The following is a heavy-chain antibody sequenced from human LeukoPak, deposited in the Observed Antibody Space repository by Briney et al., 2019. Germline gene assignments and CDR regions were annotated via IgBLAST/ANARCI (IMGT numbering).Heavy chain of an antibody. J-gene: IGHJ4*02. V-gene: IGHV1-2*02. Sequence: ASGKVSCNASGYTFTVYYMHWVRQAPGQGLEWMGWINPNSGGTNYAQKFQGRVTMTRDTSISTAYMELSRLRSDDTAVYYCARDMRAAAGTDYWGQGTLVTVSS. CDR2: INPNSGGT. CDR1: GYTFTVYY. D-gene: IGHD6-13*01. CDR3: ARDMRAAAGTDY.